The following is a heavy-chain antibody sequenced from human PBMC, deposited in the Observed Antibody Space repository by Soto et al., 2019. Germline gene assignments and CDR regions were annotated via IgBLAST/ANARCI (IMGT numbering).Heavy chain of an antibody. CDR3: ARDHYCSGGSCYSNWFDP. Sequence: SETLSLTCTVSGGSISSYYWSWIRQPPGKGLEWIGYIYYSGSTNYNPSLKSRVTISVDTSKNQFSLKLSSVTAADTAVYYCARDHYCSGGSCYSNWFDPWGQGTLVTVSS. CDR1: GGSISSYY. CDR2: IYYSGST. V-gene: IGHV4-59*01. D-gene: IGHD2-15*01. J-gene: IGHJ5*02.